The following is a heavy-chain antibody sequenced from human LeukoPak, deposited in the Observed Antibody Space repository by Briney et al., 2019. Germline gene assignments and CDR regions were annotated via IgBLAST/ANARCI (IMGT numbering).Heavy chain of an antibody. CDR2: ISGSGTTI. CDR1: GFSFSSYE. D-gene: IGHD3-10*01. CDR3: VRDEIRSGAFDI. J-gene: IGHJ3*02. V-gene: IGHV3-48*03. Sequence: PGGSLRLSCAASGFSFSSYEMNWVRQGPGKGLEWVSYISGSGTTIYDADSVKGRFTISRDNAKNSLYPQLNSLTVEDTAVYYCVRDEIRSGAFDIWGQGTMVTVSS.